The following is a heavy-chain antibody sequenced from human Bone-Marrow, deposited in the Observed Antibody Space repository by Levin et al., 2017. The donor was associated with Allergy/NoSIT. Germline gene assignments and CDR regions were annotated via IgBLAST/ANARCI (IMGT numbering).Heavy chain of an antibody. J-gene: IGHJ6*02. CDR3: ARIGYSFGAYGMDV. D-gene: IGHD3-16*01. CDR1: GFNFGDFY. CDR2: ITITSTTI. V-gene: IGHV3-11*01. Sequence: GESLKISCVGSGFNFGDFYLSWVRQAPGKGLEWVSYITITSTTIHYADSVKGRFTISRDNGKNSLFLQMNNLRVDDTAVYYCARIGYSFGAYGMDVWGQGTTVTVSS.